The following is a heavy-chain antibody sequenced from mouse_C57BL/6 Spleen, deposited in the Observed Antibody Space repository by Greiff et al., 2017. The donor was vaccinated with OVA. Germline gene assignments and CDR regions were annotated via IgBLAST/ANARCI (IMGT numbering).Heavy chain of an antibody. CDR1: GYTFTSYW. CDR3: AKITTRVYYAMDY. D-gene: IGHD2-4*01. J-gene: IGHJ4*01. CDR2: IYPGSGST. Sequence: QVQLQQPGAELVKPGASVKMSCKASGYTFTSYWITWVKQRPGQGLEWIGDIYPGSGSTNYNEKFKSKATLTVDTSSSTAYMQLSSLTSEDSAVYYCAKITTRVYYAMDYWGQGTSVTVSS. V-gene: IGHV1-55*01.